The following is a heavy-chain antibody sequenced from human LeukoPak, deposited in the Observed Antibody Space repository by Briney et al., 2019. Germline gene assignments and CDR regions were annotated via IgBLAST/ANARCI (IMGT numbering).Heavy chain of an antibody. J-gene: IGHJ4*02. Sequence: GGSLRLSCAASGFTLSSYAMSWVRQAPGKGLEWVSAISGSGGSTYYADSVKGRFTISRDNSKNTLYLQMNSLRAEDTAVYYCANGKQQLVPSDYWGQGTLVTVSS. CDR3: ANGKQQLVPSDY. V-gene: IGHV3-23*01. CDR1: GFTLSSYA. CDR2: ISGSGGST. D-gene: IGHD6-13*01.